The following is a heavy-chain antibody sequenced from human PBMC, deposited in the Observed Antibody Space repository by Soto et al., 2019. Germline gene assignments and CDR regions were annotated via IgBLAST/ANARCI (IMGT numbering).Heavy chain of an antibody. D-gene: IGHD3-10*01. CDR1: GFTFSSYG. CDR3: ARGGAYYGSGSRIDP. CDR2: IWYDGSNK. Sequence: GGSLRLSCAASGFTFSSYGMHWVRQAPGKGLEWVAVIWYDGSNKYYADSVKGRFTISRDNSKNTLYLQMNSLRAEDTAVYYCARGGAYYGSGSRIDPWGQGTLVTVSS. V-gene: IGHV3-33*01. J-gene: IGHJ5*02.